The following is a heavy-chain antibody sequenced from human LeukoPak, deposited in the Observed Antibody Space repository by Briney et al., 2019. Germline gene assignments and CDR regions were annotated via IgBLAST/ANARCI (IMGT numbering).Heavy chain of an antibody. CDR2: IYPGDSDT. CDR1: GYSFTSYW. CDR3: ARKGYCSSSSCYGAY. Sequence: GESLKISCKGSGYSFTSYWIGWVRQMPGKGLEWMGIIYPGDSDTRYSPSFQGQVTISADKSISTAYLQWSSLKASDTAIYYCARKGYCSSSSCYGAYWGQGTLVTVSS. D-gene: IGHD2-2*01. V-gene: IGHV5-51*01. J-gene: IGHJ4*02.